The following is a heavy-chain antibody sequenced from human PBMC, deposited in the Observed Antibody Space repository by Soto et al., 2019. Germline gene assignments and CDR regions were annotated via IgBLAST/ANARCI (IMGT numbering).Heavy chain of an antibody. CDR2: ISAYNGNT. V-gene: IGHV1-18*01. J-gene: IGHJ6*03. CDR3: AREAPQPIGSSWYLPYYYYMHV. Sequence: ASVKVSCKASGYTFTGYGISWVRQAPGQGLEWMGWISAYNGNTNYAQKLQGRVTMTTDTSTSTAYMELRSLRSDDTAVYYCAREAPQPIGSSWYLPYYYYMHVWGKGTTVTVSS. D-gene: IGHD6-13*01. CDR1: GYTFTGYG.